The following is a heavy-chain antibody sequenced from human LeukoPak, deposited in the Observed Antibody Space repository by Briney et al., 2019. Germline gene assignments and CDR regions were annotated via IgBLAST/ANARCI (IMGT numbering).Heavy chain of an antibody. J-gene: IGHJ5*02. V-gene: IGHV3-30*02. Sequence: GGSLRLSCAASGFTFSSYGMHWVRQAPGKGLEWVAFIRYDGSNKYYADSVKGRFTISRDNSKNTLYLQMNGLRAEDTAVYYCAKDTTPPKAGFDPWGQGTLVTVSS. CDR2: IRYDGSNK. D-gene: IGHD1-14*01. CDR3: AKDTTPPKAGFDP. CDR1: GFTFSSYG.